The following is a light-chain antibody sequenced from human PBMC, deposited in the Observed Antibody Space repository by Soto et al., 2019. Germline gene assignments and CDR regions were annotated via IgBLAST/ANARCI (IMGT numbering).Light chain of an antibody. CDR1: SSDVGAYNF. J-gene: IGLJ1*01. V-gene: IGLV2-14*03. CDR3: SAYTVSRTYV. CDR2: NVY. Sequence: QPVLTQPASVSGSPGQSITISCTGTSSDVGAYNFVSWHQQHPGKAPKLMIYNVYDRPSGISYRFSGSKSGNTASLTISGLQGEDEADYYCSAYTVSRTYVFGTGTKLTV.